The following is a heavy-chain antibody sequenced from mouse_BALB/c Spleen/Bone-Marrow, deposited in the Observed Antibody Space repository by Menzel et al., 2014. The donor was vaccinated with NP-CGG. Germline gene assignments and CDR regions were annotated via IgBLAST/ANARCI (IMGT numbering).Heavy chain of an antibody. Sequence: EVKLVESGGGLVKPGGPLKLSCAASGFTFSDYYMYWVRQTPEKRLEWVATISDGGSYTYYPDSVKGRFTISRDNAKNNLYLQMSSLRSEDTAMYYCARYGSSPYAMDYWGQGTSVTVSS. D-gene: IGHD1-1*01. CDR1: GFTFSDYY. V-gene: IGHV5-4*02. J-gene: IGHJ4*01. CDR2: ISDGGSYT. CDR3: ARYGSSPYAMDY.